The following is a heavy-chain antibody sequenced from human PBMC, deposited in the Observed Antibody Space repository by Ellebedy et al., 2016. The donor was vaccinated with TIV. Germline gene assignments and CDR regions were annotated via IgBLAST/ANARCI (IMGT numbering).Heavy chain of an antibody. CDR1: EFTFSTYS. J-gene: IGHJ6*02. CDR2: ISSTSTYT. Sequence: GGSLRLSCAASEFTFSTYSMNWVRQAPGKGLEWVSSISSTSTYTFYADSVKGRFTIYRDTAKDSLYLQMNSLTAEDTAVYYCARGTHYYWFGMDVWGQGTTGTVSS. V-gene: IGHV3-21*01. CDR3: ARGTHYYWFGMDV.